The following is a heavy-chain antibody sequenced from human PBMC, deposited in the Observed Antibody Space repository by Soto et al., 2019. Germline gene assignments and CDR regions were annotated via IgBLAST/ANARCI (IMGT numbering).Heavy chain of an antibody. Sequence: EVQLLESGGGLVQPGESLRLSCAASGFTFGSYGMTWVRQAPGKGLECVSGITAATGTTYYADSVKGRFTISRDLSTNTLFLQMNSLRAADSAVYYCAKAKGRSNFYYSGLDVWGQGTTVTVSS. CDR2: ITAATGTT. CDR3: AKAKGRSNFYYSGLDV. J-gene: IGHJ6*02. CDR1: GFTFGSYG. V-gene: IGHV3-23*01. D-gene: IGHD1-26*01.